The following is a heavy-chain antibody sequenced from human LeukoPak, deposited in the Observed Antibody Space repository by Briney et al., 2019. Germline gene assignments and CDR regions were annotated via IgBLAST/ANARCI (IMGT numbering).Heavy chain of an antibody. Sequence: ASVKVSCKASGGTFSSYAISWVRQAPGQGLEWMGGIIPIFGTANYAQKFQGRVTITADESTSTAYMELSSLRSEDTAVYYCATVEMATMSGSYYFDYWGQGTLVTVSS. V-gene: IGHV1-69*01. D-gene: IGHD5-24*01. CDR3: ATVEMATMSGSYYFDY. CDR1: GGTFSSYA. J-gene: IGHJ4*02. CDR2: IIPIFGTA.